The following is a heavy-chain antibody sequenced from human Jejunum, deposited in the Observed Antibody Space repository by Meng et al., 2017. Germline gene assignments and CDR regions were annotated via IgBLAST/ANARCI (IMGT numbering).Heavy chain of an antibody. CDR1: GFNFQNYA. CDR3: AKVDRACTGGNCYYLDN. Sequence: SCAASGFNFQNYAMHWVRQAPGKGLEWVSRISWNSVNIDYADSVRGRFTISRDNSKNSLYLEMNSLRSDDTAFYYCAKVDRACTGGNCYYLDNWGQGTLVTVSS. CDR2: ISWNSVNI. D-gene: IGHD2-8*02. V-gene: IGHV3-9*01. J-gene: IGHJ4*02.